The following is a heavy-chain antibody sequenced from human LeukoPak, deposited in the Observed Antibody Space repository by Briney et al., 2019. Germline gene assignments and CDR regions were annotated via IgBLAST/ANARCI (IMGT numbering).Heavy chain of an antibody. CDR3: ARDRPSRRPGMVGEY. J-gene: IGHJ4*02. CDR2: ISRSSSYI. D-gene: IGHD5-18*01. V-gene: IGHV3-21*01. Sequence: GGSLRLSCAASGFNFSRCNKNWLRDALGKGLEWVSSISRSSSYIYYADSVKGRFTISRDNAKNSLYLQMNSLRAEDTAIYYCARDRPSRRPGMVGEYWGQGTLVTVSS. CDR1: GFNFSRCN.